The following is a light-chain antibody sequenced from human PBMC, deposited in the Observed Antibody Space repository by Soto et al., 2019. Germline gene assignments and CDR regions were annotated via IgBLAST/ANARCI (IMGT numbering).Light chain of an antibody. CDR1: QSVSSSY. J-gene: IGKJ2*01. CDR2: GAF. Sequence: EIVLTQSPGTLSLSLGERATLSCRASQSVSSSYLAWYQQKPGQAPRLLMYGAFNRATGIPDRFSGSGSGTDFTLTISRLEPEDFAVYYCQQYGSSLYTFGQGTKLEIK. V-gene: IGKV3-20*01. CDR3: QQYGSSLYT.